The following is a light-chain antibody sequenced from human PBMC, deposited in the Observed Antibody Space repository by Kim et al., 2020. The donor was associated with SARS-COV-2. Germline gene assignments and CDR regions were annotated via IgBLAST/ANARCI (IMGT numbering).Light chain of an antibody. Sequence: PGERYSVACRASQSVSSGYVAWYPQKPVQEPRVLMYGASRRATVILDRFSGSESGTAFTLTISRVEAEDFAVYDCQQYGSSPRTVGQGTKVDIK. CDR2: GAS. J-gene: IGKJ1*01. CDR3: QQYGSSPRT. CDR1: QSVSSGY. V-gene: IGKV3-20*01.